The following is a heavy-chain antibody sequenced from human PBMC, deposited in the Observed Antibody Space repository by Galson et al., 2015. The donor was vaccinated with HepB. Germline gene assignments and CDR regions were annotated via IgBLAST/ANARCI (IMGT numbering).Heavy chain of an antibody. CDR3: TTDPSISGGSCCEYFQH. CDR2: IKSKTDGGTT. Sequence: SLRLSCAASGFTFSNAWMSWVRQAPGKGLEWVGRIKSKTDGGTTDYAAPVKGRFTISRDDSKNTLYLQMNSLKTEDTAVYYCTTDPSISGGSCCEYFQHWGQGTLVTVSS. V-gene: IGHV3-15*01. J-gene: IGHJ1*01. CDR1: GFTFSNAW. D-gene: IGHD2-15*01.